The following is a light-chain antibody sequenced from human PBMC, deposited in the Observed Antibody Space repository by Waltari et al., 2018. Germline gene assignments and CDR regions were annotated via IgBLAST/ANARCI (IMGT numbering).Light chain of an antibody. CDR1: ISNIGSNT. CDR3: AAWDDSLGGPV. Sequence: QSLLTQPPSASGTPGQRVTISCSGGISNIGSNTINWYRQFPGTAPKVLIYSNDQPTSGGPERFPGSKSGTSASLAISGLQSEDEADYYCAAWDDSLGGPVFGGGTKLTVL. V-gene: IGLV1-44*01. J-gene: IGLJ2*01. CDR2: SND.